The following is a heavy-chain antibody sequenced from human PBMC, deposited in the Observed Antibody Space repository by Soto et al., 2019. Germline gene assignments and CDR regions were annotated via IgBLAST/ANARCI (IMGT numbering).Heavy chain of an antibody. V-gene: IGHV1-69*01. J-gene: IGHJ4*02. CDR2: IIPIFGTA. CDR3: ASKKLELAPFDY. CDR1: GGTFSSYA. Sequence: QVQLVQSGAEVKKPGSSVTVSCKASGGTFSSYAISWVRQSPGQGLEWMGGIIPIFGTANYAQKFQGRVTITADESTSTAYMELSSLRSEDTAVYYCASKKLELAPFDYWCQGPLVTVSS. D-gene: IGHD1-7*01.